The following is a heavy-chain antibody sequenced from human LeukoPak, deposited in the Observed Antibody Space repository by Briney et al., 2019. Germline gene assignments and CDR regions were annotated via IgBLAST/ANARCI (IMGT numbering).Heavy chain of an antibody. D-gene: IGHD3-22*01. V-gene: IGHV3-23*01. CDR3: VKKMGYCDSRGCYSGGFGF. CDR1: GFTFSNYA. CDR2: ISGSGSNT. Sequence: GGSLRLSCEASGFTFSNYAMVWVRLAPGKGLEWVSAISGSGSNTYYADAVKGRFTISRDNSKDTLYLQMNSLRAEDAAVYYCVKKMGYCDSRGCYSGGFGFWGQGTLVTVSS. J-gene: IGHJ4*02.